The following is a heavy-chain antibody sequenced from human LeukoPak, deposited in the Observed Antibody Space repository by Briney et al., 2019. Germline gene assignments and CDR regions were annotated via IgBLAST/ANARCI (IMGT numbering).Heavy chain of an antibody. J-gene: IGHJ4*02. V-gene: IGHV1-18*04. CDR2: ISAYNGNT. Sequence: ASVKVSCKSSGYTFTRYSFNWLRQPPGQGLEWMGFISAYNGNTNYAQNFQGRVTLTTDTSTSTVYMELRGLRSDDTAVYYCARDRRKLEDPPGDYWGQGTRVTVSS. CDR3: ARDRRKLEDPPGDY. CDR1: GYTFTRYS. D-gene: IGHD1-14*01.